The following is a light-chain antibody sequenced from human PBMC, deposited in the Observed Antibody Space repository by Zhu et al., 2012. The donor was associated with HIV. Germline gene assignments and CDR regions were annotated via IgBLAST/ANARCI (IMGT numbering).Light chain of an antibody. CDR1: QSISGW. Sequence: DIQMTQSPSTISASVGDRVTITCRASQSISGWLAWYQQKPGKAPKLLIYETSGLESEVPSRFSGSGSGTESTLTISSLQPDDFATYYCQQFNSYPLTFGGGT. V-gene: IGKV1-5*03. CDR3: QQFNSYPLT. J-gene: IGKJ4*01. CDR2: ETS.